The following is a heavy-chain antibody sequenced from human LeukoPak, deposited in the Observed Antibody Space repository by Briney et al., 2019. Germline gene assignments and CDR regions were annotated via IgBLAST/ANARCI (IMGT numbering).Heavy chain of an antibody. D-gene: IGHD4-11*01. CDR3: ARVAYGNNATPFYH. Sequence: ASVKVSCKASGYIFTDYYIHWVRQAPGQGPEWMRRINPNSGDTDSAQKFQGRVTMTRVTSITTVYMEMRRLTSDDTAVYYCARVAYGNNATPFYHWGQGTLVIVSS. CDR2: INPNSGDT. V-gene: IGHV1-2*06. J-gene: IGHJ4*02. CDR1: GYIFTDYY.